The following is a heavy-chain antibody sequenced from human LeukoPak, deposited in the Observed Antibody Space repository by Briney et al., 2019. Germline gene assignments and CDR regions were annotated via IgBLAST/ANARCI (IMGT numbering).Heavy chain of an antibody. J-gene: IGHJ5*02. CDR3: AKGGGYQLLYGP. Sequence: PGGYLRLSCAASGFTFSSYSMNWVRQAPGKGLEWVSSISSSSSYIYYADSVKGRFTISRDNAKNSLYLQMNSLKAADTAEYYWAKGGGYQLLYGPWGQGTLVTVSS. CDR2: ISSSSSYI. V-gene: IGHV3-21*04. CDR1: GFTFSSYS. D-gene: IGHD2-2*02.